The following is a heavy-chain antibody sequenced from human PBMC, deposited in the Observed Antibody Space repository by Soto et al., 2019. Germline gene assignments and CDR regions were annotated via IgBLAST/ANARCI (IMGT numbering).Heavy chain of an antibody. J-gene: IGHJ4*02. V-gene: IGHV3-53*02. CDR2: IYSDGNT. D-gene: IGHD2-15*01. CDR1: GFAVSSNY. CDR3: AGGTGAYFDY. Sequence: EVQLVETGGGLIQPGGSLRLSCAASGFAVSSNYMSWVRQAPGKGLEWVSVIYSDGNTYYADSVKGRFTISRDNSKNTMYLQMNSLIAEDTAVYYCAGGTGAYFDYWGPGTLVTVSS.